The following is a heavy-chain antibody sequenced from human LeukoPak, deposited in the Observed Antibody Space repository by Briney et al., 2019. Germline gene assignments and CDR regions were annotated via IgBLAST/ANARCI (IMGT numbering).Heavy chain of an antibody. Sequence: ASVKVSCKASGYTFTSYYMHWVRQAPGQGLEWMGIINPSGGSTSYAQKFQGRVTMTTDTSTSTAYMELRSLRSDDTAVYYCARQYSSGWYHFDYWGQGTLVTVSS. V-gene: IGHV1-46*01. CDR3: ARQYSSGWYHFDY. CDR2: INPSGGST. J-gene: IGHJ4*02. D-gene: IGHD6-19*01. CDR1: GYTFTSYY.